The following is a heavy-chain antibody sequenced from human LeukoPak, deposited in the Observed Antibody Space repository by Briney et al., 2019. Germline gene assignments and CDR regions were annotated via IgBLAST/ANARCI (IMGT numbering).Heavy chain of an antibody. Sequence: SETLSLTCAVSCYSISSGYYWGWIRQPPRKGLEWIGSIYHNGNTYYNPSLKSRVTISVDTSKNEFSLKLSSVTAADTAVYYCARGGAYYYDTTRVLWFDPWGQGTLVTVSS. V-gene: IGHV4-38-2*01. J-gene: IGHJ5*02. CDR2: IYHNGNT. CDR3: ARGGAYYYDTTRVLWFDP. D-gene: IGHD3-22*01. CDR1: CYSISSGYY.